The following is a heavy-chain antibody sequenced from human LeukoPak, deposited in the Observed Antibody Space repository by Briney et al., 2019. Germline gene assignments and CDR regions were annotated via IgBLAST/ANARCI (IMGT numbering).Heavy chain of an antibody. CDR3: ARGRRSSSWPYPFDY. V-gene: IGHV4-34*01. CDR2: INHSGST. Sequence: PSETLSLTCAVYGGSFSGYYWSWIRQPPRKGLEWIGEINHSGSTNYNPSLKSRVTISVDTSKNQFSLKLSAVTAADTAVYYCARGRRSSSWPYPFDYWRQGTLVTVSS. D-gene: IGHD6-13*01. J-gene: IGHJ4*02. CDR1: GGSFSGYY.